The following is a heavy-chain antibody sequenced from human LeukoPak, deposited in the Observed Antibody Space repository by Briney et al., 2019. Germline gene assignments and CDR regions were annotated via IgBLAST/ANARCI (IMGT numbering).Heavy chain of an antibody. D-gene: IGHD1-14*01. J-gene: IGHJ4*02. CDR2: ISSTSSYI. Sequence: PGGSLRLSCAASGFTFGSYSMNWVRQVPGKGLQWVSSISSTSSYIYYADSVKGRFTISRDNSKNTLYLQMNSLRAEDTAVYYCAKDRRTIRDFDYWGQGTLVTVSS. CDR1: GFTFGSYS. CDR3: AKDRRTIRDFDY. V-gene: IGHV3-21*04.